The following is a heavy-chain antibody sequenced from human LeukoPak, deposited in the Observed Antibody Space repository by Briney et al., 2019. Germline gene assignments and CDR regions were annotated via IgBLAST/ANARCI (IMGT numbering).Heavy chain of an antibody. J-gene: IGHJ4*02. CDR1: GYTFTNYN. V-gene: IGHV1-18*01. CDR2: ISSYNGNT. D-gene: IGHD2-2*01. CDR3: AREDSGSGTSCYRR. Sequence: ASVKVSCKTSGYTFTNYNVVWVRQAPGQGLEWMGWISSYNGNTNYAQKFQGRVTMTTDTSTTTAYMELQSLMSDDTAVYYCAREDSGSGTSCYRRWGQGTLVTVSS.